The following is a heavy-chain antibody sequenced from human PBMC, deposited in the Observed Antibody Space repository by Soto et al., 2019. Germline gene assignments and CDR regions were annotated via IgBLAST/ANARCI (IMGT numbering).Heavy chain of an antibody. CDR2: VIPIFRKA. D-gene: IGHD4-17*01. V-gene: IGHV1-69*06. J-gene: IGHJ4*02. Sequence: QVRLVQSEAEVKKAGSSVKVSCTVSGGTFNSAAVTWVRQAPGQGLEWMGGVIPIFRKANYAQKFQGRATITVDKSTSTIYMELNSLKSEDTAMYYWARGHTDRSGPGYRDSGGQGTLVTV. CDR3: ARGHTDRSGPGYRDS. CDR1: GGTFNSAA.